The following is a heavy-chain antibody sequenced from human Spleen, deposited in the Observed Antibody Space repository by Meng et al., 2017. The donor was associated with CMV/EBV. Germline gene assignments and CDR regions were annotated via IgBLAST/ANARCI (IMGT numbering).Heavy chain of an antibody. V-gene: IGHV3-23*01. CDR1: GFTFSSYA. Sequence: GESLKISCATSGFTFSSYAMSWVRQAPGKGLEWGSAISGSGGDTYYPGSVKGRFTISRENAKNSLFLQMNSLRAGDTAVYYCVRGDESILSAFHSYYSTMDVWGQGTTVTVSS. CDR2: ISGSGGDT. CDR3: VRGDESILSAFHSYYSTMDV. J-gene: IGHJ6*02. D-gene: IGHD3-9*01.